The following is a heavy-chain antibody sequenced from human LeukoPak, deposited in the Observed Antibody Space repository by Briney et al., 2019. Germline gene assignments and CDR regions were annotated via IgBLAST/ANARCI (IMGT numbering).Heavy chain of an antibody. V-gene: IGHV3-23*01. J-gene: IGHJ4*02. CDR1: GFTFSSYA. CDR2: ISGSAVYT. Sequence: GGSLRLSCAASGFTFSSYAMSWVRQALGKGLEWVSSISGSAVYTYHADSVRGRFTISRDNSKNTLCLQMNSLRAEDTAVYYCAKDRGGYSSGCFDYWGQGTLVSVSS. D-gene: IGHD3-22*01. CDR3: AKDRGGYSSGCFDY.